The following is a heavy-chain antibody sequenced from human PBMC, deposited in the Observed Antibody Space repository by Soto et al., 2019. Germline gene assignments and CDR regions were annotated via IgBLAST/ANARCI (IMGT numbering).Heavy chain of an antibody. V-gene: IGHV1-18*01. CDR1: GYGFTTYG. CDR2: ISAHNGNT. J-gene: IGHJ4*02. Sequence: QVHLVQSGAEVKKPGASVKVSFKGSGYGFTTYGITWVRQAPGQGLECMAWISAHNGNTNYAQKLQGRVTVTRDTSTSTAYMELRSLRSDDTAVYYCARGRYGDYWGQGALVTVSS. CDR3: ARGRYGDY. D-gene: IGHD1-1*01.